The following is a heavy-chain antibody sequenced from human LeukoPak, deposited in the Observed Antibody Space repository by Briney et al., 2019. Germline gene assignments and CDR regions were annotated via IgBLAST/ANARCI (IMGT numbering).Heavy chain of an antibody. CDR1: GGSISSYY. Sequence: SETLSLTCTVSGGSISSYYWNWIRQPAGKRLEWIGRINSGGTTNYNPSLKSRVTISVDTSKNQFSLKLSSVTAADTAVYYCARRGYAGDYFDYWGQGTLVTVSS. J-gene: IGHJ4*02. CDR2: INSGGTT. CDR3: ARRGYAGDYFDY. V-gene: IGHV4-4*07. D-gene: IGHD5-12*01.